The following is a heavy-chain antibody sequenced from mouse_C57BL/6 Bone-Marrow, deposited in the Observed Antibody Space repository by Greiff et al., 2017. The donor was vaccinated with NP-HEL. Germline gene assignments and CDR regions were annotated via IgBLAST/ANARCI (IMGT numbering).Heavy chain of an antibody. CDR2: ISSGGDYI. CDR1: GFTFSSYA. V-gene: IGHV5-9-1*02. D-gene: IGHD1-1*01. CDR3: TRPLFYYGSSPWYFDV. Sequence: EVHLVESGEGLVKPGGSLKLSCAASGFTFSSYAMSWVRQTPEKRLEWVAYISSGGDYIYYADTVKGRFTISRDNARNTLYLQMSSLKSEDTAMYYCTRPLFYYGSSPWYFDVWGTGTTVTVSS. J-gene: IGHJ1*03.